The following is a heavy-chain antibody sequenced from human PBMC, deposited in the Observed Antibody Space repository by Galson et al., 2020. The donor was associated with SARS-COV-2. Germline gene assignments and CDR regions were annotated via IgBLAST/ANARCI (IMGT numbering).Heavy chain of an antibody. V-gene: IGHV1-8*01. CDR1: GYTFTSYD. CDR2: MNPNSGTT. D-gene: IGHD2-2*01. CDR3: ARGQYQLLLFGENYYYYMDV. J-gene: IGHJ6*03. Sequence: ASVKVSCKASGYTFTSYDINWVRQATGQGLEWMGWMNPNSGTTGYAQKFQGRVTMTRNTSISTAYMELSSLRSEDTAVYYCARGQYQLLLFGENYYYYMDVWGKGTTVTVSS.